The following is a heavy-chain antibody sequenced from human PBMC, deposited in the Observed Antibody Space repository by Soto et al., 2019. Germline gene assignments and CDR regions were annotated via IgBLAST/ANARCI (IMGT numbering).Heavy chain of an antibody. CDR3: TRHLNDY. V-gene: IGHV3-73*02. CDR1: GFTFSDSA. J-gene: IGHJ4*02. Sequence: EVQLVESGGGLVQPGGSLKLSCAASGFTFSDSAMHWVRQASGKGLEWVGRIRSKASNYATAYAASVKGRFTVSRDDSKNTAYLQMNSLRTEDTAVYYCTRHLNDYWGQGTLVTVSS. CDR2: IRSKASNYAT.